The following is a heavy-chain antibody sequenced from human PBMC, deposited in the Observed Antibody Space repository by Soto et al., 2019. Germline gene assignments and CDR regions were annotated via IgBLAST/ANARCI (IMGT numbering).Heavy chain of an antibody. CDR3: AFPGYCSSTSCYSAFDI. V-gene: IGHV1-24*01. D-gene: IGHD2-2*01. CDR1: GYTLTELS. Sequence: QVQLVQSGAEVKKPGASVKVSCKVSGYTLTELSMHWVRQSPGKGLEWMGGFDPEDGETIYAQKFQGRVTMTEDTSTDTAYRELSSLRSEDTAVYYCAFPGYCSSTSCYSAFDIWGQGTMVTVSS. J-gene: IGHJ3*02. CDR2: FDPEDGET.